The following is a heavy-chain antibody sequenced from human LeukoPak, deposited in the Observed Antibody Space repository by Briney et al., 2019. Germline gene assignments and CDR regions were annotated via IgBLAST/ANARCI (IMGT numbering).Heavy chain of an antibody. V-gene: IGHV3-23*01. Sequence: HPGGPLRLSCAASGFTFSSYAMSWVRQAPGKGLEWVSAISGSGGSTYYADSVRGRFTISRDNSKNTLYLQMNSLRAEDTAVYYCAKGDYYDSSGPSWGQGTLVTVSS. CDR2: ISGSGGST. CDR3: AKGDYYDSSGPS. D-gene: IGHD3-22*01. CDR1: GFTFSSYA. J-gene: IGHJ5*02.